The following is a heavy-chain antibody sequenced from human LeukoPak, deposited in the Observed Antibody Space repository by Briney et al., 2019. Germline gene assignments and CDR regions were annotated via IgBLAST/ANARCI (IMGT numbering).Heavy chain of an antibody. Sequence: GGSLRLSCAASGFTFSSYEMNRVRQAPGKGLEWVSYISSSGSTIYYADSVKGRFTISRDNAKNSLYLQMNSLRAEDTAVYYCARDGIAAAAGDYWGQGTLVTVSS. CDR1: GFTFSSYE. D-gene: IGHD6-13*01. J-gene: IGHJ4*02. CDR2: ISSSGSTI. V-gene: IGHV3-48*03. CDR3: ARDGIAAAAGDY.